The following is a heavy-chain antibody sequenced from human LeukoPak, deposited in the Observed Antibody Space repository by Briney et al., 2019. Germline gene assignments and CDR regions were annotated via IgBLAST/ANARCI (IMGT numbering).Heavy chain of an antibody. CDR3: ARDRIPMVRGVLYFDY. CDR2: IIPIFGTA. Sequence: ASVKVSCKASEGTFSSYAISWVRQAPGQGLEWMGGIIPIFGTANYAQKFQGRVTITADESTSTAYMELSSLRSEDTAVYYCARDRIPMVRGVLYFDYWGQGTLVTVSS. J-gene: IGHJ4*02. CDR1: EGTFSSYA. V-gene: IGHV1-69*01. D-gene: IGHD3-10*01.